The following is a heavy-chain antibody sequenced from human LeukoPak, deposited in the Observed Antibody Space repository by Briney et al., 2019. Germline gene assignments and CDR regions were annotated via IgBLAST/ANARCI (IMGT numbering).Heavy chain of an antibody. CDR2: IKQDGSEK. CDR1: GFTFSSYW. CDR3: ARDHYDYVWGSYRQLGNDY. J-gene: IGHJ4*02. D-gene: IGHD3-16*02. V-gene: IGHV3-7*01. Sequence: PGGSLRLSCAASGFTFSSYWMSWVRQAPGKGLEWVANIKQDGSEKYYVDSVKGRSTISRDNAKNSLYLQMNSLRAEDTAVYYCARDHYDYVWGSYRQLGNDYWGQGTLVTVSS.